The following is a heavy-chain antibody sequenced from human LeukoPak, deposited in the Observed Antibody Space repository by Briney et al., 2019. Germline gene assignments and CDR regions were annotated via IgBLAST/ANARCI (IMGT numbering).Heavy chain of an antibody. V-gene: IGHV3-9*01. CDR3: AKDTGGNGAYFYAMDV. D-gene: IGHD4-23*01. CDR1: GFAFHNYA. CDR2: SNLNSDTK. J-gene: IGHJ6*02. Sequence: GRSLRLSCVGSGFAFHNYAMHWVRRPPGKVLEWFSASNLNSDTKAYAASVTGRFTTSRARARTSLYLQMDSLRPEDTALYYCAKDTGGNGAYFYAMDVWGQGTSVTVSS.